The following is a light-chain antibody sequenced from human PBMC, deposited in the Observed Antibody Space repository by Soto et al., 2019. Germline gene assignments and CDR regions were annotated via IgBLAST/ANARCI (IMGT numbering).Light chain of an antibody. CDR2: GNN. CDR1: SSNTGAGYD. Sequence: QSVLTQPPSVSGAPGQRVTISCTGSSSNTGAGYDVHWYQQLPGTAPKLLIYGNNDRPSGVPDRFSGSKSGTSASLAITGLQAEDEADYYCQSYDINLRLVFGGGTKLTVL. CDR3: QSYDINLRLV. J-gene: IGLJ2*01. V-gene: IGLV1-40*01.